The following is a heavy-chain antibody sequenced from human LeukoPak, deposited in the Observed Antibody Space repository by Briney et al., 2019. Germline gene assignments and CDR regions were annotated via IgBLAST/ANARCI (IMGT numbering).Heavy chain of an antibody. D-gene: IGHD3-16*01. J-gene: IGHJ6*02. V-gene: IGHV4-59*08. Sequence: SETLSLTCTVFGGSISNFYWSWIRQPPGKGLEWIGYIYCSGSTNYNPSLKSRLTISVDTSKNQFSLKLSSVTAADTAVYYCARHTPTALAVGYYYGMDVWGQGTTVTVSS. CDR1: GGSISNFY. CDR3: ARHTPTALAVGYYYGMDV. CDR2: IYCSGST.